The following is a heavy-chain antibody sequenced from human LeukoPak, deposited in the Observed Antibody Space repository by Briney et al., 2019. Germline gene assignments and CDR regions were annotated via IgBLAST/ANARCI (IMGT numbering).Heavy chain of an antibody. CDR1: GGSVRSTNYY. CDR3: ARDPSYSSGFYDY. CDR2: IYYTGNT. V-gene: IGHV4-39*07. D-gene: IGHD6-19*01. J-gene: IGHJ4*02. Sequence: SETLSLTCTVSGGSVRSTNYYWGWIRQPPGKGLEWIGSIYYTGNTYYNPSLKSRVTISVDTSKNQISLKLNSVTAADTAVYYCARDPSYSSGFYDYWGQGTLVTVSS.